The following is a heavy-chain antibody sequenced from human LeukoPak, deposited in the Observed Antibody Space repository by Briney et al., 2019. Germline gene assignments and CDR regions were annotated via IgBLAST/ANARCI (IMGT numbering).Heavy chain of an antibody. J-gene: IGHJ3*02. D-gene: IGHD3-10*01. V-gene: IGHV5-51*01. CDR2: IYPGDSDT. CDR1: GYSFTSYW. Sequence: PGESLKISCNGSGYSFTSYWIGWVRQMPGKGLEWMGIIYPGDSDTTYSPSFQGQVTISADKSISTAYLQWSSLKASDTAMYYCAKAIMVRGVFRAFDIWGQGTMVTVSS. CDR3: AKAIMVRGVFRAFDI.